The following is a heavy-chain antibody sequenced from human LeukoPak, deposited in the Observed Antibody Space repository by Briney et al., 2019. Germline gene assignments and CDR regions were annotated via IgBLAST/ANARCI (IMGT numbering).Heavy chain of an antibody. Sequence: GGSLRLSCAASGFTFSSYAMSWVRQAPGKGLEGVSVIYSGGSTYCADSVKGRFTISRDNSKNTLYLQMNSLRAEDTAVYYCARDENYYGSGSYYRGFDYWGQGTLVTVSS. CDR2: IYSGGST. J-gene: IGHJ4*02. CDR1: GFTFSSYA. V-gene: IGHV3-66*01. D-gene: IGHD3-10*01. CDR3: ARDENYYGSGSYYRGFDY.